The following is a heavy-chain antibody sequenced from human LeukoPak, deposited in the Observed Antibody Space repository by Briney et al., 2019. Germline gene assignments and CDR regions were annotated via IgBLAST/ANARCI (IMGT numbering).Heavy chain of an antibody. CDR3: VRVGAKSGSYYYYDY. D-gene: IGHD1-26*01. J-gene: IGHJ4*02. CDR1: GYTFSGHY. V-gene: IGHV1-2*02. CDR2: INPHFVGT. Sequence: SGKVSCKASGYTFSGHYMHWVRHAPGQGLEWMGWINPHFVGTQYAQKFQGRVTMARDTSISTAYRELSRVRSDDTAVYYCVRVGAKSGSYYYYDYWGQGTLVTVSS.